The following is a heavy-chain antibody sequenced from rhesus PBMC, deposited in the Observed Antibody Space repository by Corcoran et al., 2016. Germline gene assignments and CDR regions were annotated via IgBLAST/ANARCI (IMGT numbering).Heavy chain of an antibody. CDR3: ARARTGYYIDYGFDS. CDR2: IYGNSAST. Sequence: QVQLQQWGEGLVKPSETLSLTCAVYGGSIRGYYYWSWIRQPPRTAPEWIGYIYGNSASTNYNPSLKNRVTISKDTSKNQFSLKLSSVTAADTAVYYYARARTGYYIDYGFDSWGQGVLVTVSS. D-gene: IGHD3-3*01. CDR1: GGSIRGYYY. J-gene: IGHJ6*01. V-gene: IGHV4-73*01.